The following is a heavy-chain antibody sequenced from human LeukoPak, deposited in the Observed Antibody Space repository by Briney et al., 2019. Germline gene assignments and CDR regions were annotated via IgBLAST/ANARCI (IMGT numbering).Heavy chain of an antibody. V-gene: IGHV3-7*01. CDR1: GFTFSTYW. CDR2: IKQDGSDK. Sequence: GGSLRLSCAASGFTFSTYWMSWVRQAPGKGLEWVANIKQDGSDKYYVDSVKGRFTISRDNAKNSLYLQMNSLRAEDTAVYYCARDVTASTYYYDSSGLLDYWGQGTLVTVSS. J-gene: IGHJ4*02. D-gene: IGHD3-22*01. CDR3: ARDVTASTYYYDSSGLLDY.